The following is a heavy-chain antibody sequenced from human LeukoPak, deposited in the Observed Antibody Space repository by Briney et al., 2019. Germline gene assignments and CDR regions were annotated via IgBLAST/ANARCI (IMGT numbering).Heavy chain of an antibody. CDR3: ARDGPSSSWPRMYYFDY. V-gene: IGHV4-4*07. CDR2: IYTSGST. Sequence: SETLSLTCTVSGGSISSYYWSWIRRPAGKGLEWIGRIYTSGSTNYNPSLKSRVTISVDTSKNQFSLKLSSVTAADTAVYYCARDGPSSSWPRMYYFDYWGQGTLVTVSS. CDR1: GGSISSYY. D-gene: IGHD6-13*01. J-gene: IGHJ4*02.